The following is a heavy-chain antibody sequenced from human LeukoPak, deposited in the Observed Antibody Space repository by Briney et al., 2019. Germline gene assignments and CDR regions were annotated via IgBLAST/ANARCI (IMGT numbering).Heavy chain of an antibody. V-gene: IGHV4-59*02. D-gene: IGHD6-19*01. CDR1: GVSVASHY. Sequence: SQTLSLTCTASGVSVASHYWTWIRQPAGKGLEWIGYIYYSGSTDYNPSLKSRVTISVDTSKNQFSLKLSSVTAADTAVYYCARAGPYSSGWQYVDYWGQGTLVTVSS. CDR2: IYYSGST. CDR3: ARAGPYSSGWQYVDY. J-gene: IGHJ4*02.